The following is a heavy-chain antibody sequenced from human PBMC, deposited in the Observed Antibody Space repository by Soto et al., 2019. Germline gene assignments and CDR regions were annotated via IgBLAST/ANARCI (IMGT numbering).Heavy chain of an antibody. V-gene: IGHV1-69*13. CDR3: ARDGPDFTLDVDTAMVPWDV. CDR2: IIPIFGTA. J-gene: IGHJ6*02. D-gene: IGHD5-18*01. CDR1: GGTFSSYA. Sequence: ASVKVSCKASGGTFSSYAISWVRQAPGQGLEWMGGIIPIFGTANYAQKFQGRVTITADESTSTAYMELGSPRSEDTAVYYCARDGPDFTLDVDTAMVPWDVCGQGTTVPVSS.